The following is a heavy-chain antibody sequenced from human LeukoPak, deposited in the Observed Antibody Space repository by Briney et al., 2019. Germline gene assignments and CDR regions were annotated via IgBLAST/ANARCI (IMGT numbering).Heavy chain of an antibody. CDR1: GFTFSSYG. CDR2: IWYDGSNK. Sequence: GGSLRLSCAASGFTFSSYGMHWVRQAPGKGLEWVAVIWYDGSNKYYADSVKGRFTISRDNSKNTVYLQMNSLRTEDTAVYYCAPRTGGVIVTAFDYWGQGTLVTVSS. D-gene: IGHD3-16*02. CDR3: APRTGGVIVTAFDY. J-gene: IGHJ4*02. V-gene: IGHV3-30*02.